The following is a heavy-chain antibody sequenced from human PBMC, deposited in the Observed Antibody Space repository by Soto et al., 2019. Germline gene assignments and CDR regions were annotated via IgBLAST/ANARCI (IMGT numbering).Heavy chain of an antibody. CDR1: SGSFSFYY. V-gene: IGHV4-34*01. J-gene: IGHJ4*02. CDR2: INHSGST. CDR3: ASSAARRFDY. Sequence: SETLSLTCGVYSGSFSFYYWSWIRQPPGKGLEWIGEINHSGSTNYNPSLKSRVTISVDTSKNQFSLKLSSMTAADTAVYYCASSAARRFDYWGQGTLVTVSS. D-gene: IGHD6-6*01.